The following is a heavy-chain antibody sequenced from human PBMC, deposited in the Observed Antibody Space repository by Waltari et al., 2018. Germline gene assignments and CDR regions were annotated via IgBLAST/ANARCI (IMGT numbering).Heavy chain of an antibody. D-gene: IGHD3-10*01. CDR1: DGSFSGYF. CDR2: INRNVSN. CDR3: ARVGDYHGSGRFGLDV. J-gene: IGHJ6*02. Sequence: QVQLQQWGAGLLKPSETLSLTCAVYDGSFSGYFWSWIRQSPGKGLEWIGQINRNVSNIYNPSLKSRVAMSVDTLKSQISLRLTSVTAADAAVYYCARVGDYHGSGRFGLDVWGQGTRVTVSS. V-gene: IGHV4-34*01.